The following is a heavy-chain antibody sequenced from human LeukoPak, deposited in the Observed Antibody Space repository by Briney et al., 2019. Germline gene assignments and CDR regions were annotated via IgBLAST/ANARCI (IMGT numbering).Heavy chain of an antibody. V-gene: IGHV3-53*01. J-gene: IGHJ4*02. CDR3: ASITARHYDQGTGDY. CDR2: IYNGGST. CDR1: GRVVNRCY. Sequence: GRTLGLFCATAGRVVNRCYMRWVRQDPGKGLEWVSVIYNGGSTYFAAAVKGRFTISRGDSKNTLYLQMNSLRAENTAVYYCASITARHYDQGTGDYWGQGTLVTVSS. D-gene: IGHD3-22*01.